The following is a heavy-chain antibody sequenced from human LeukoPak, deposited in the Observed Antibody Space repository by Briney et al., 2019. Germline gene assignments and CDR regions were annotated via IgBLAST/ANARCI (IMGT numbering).Heavy chain of an antibody. CDR1: GGSISSYY. Sequence: PSETLSLTCTVSGGSISSYYWSWIRQPAGKGLEWIGRIDASGRTNYNPSLKNRLTMSVDTSKKQFSLKVNSVTAADTAVYYCAREYGDFDYWGQGTLVTVSS. D-gene: IGHD4-17*01. V-gene: IGHV4-4*07. CDR2: IDASGRT. J-gene: IGHJ4*02. CDR3: AREYGDFDY.